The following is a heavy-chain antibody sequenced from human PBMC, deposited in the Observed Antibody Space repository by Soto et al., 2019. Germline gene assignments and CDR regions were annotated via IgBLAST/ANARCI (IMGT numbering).Heavy chain of an antibody. CDR1: GGTFSSYA. J-gene: IGHJ4*02. D-gene: IGHD6-13*01. V-gene: IGHV1-69*05. CDR2: ITPIFGTA. Sequence: QVQLVQSGAEVKKPGSSVKVSCKASGGTFSSYAISWVRQAPGQGLEWMGGITPIFGTANYAQKFQGRVTITSDESTRPADMELSRLRSEDTAVYYCARSPNQLIAAAGGWMDSWGQGTLVTVSS. CDR3: ARSPNQLIAAAGGWMDS.